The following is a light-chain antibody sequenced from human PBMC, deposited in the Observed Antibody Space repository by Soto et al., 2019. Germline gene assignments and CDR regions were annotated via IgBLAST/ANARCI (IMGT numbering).Light chain of an antibody. CDR3: SSYTSSSTVV. J-gene: IGLJ2*01. CDR2: DVS. Sequence: QSALTQPASVSGSPGQSITISCTGTSSDVGGYNYVSWYQQHPGKAPKLMIYDVSNRPSGVSNRFSGSKSGNTASLTISGLQAEDEADYYRSSYTSSSTVVFGGGTKATVL. CDR1: SSDVGGYNY. V-gene: IGLV2-14*01.